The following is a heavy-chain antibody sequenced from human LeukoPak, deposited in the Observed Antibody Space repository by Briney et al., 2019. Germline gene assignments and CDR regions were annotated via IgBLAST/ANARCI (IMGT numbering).Heavy chain of an antibody. J-gene: IGHJ5*02. D-gene: IGHD1-26*01. V-gene: IGHV4-59*01. CDR3: ARGGSWFDT. CDR2: IYYSGST. CDR1: GGSISIYY. Sequence: SETLSLTCTVSGGSISIYYWSWIRQPPGKGLEWIGYIYYSGSTNYNPSLKSRVTLSVDTSRNQFSLNLNSVTAADTAVYFCARGGSWFDTWGQGTLVTVSS.